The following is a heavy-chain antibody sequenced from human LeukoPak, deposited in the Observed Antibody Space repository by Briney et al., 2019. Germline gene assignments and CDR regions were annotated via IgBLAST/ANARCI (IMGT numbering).Heavy chain of an antibody. Sequence: ASVKVSCKVSGYTLTELSMHWVRQAPGKGLEWMGGFDPEDGETIYAQKFQGRVTMTRDTSTSTVYMELSSLRSEDTAVYYCARESGNYDILTGYYTYYYGMDVWGQGTTVTVSS. D-gene: IGHD3-9*01. CDR2: FDPEDGET. CDR1: GYTLTELS. CDR3: ARESGNYDILTGYYTYYYGMDV. V-gene: IGHV1-24*01. J-gene: IGHJ6*02.